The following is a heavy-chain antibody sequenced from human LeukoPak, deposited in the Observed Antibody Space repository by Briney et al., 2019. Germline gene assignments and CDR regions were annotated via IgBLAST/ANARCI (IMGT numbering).Heavy chain of an antibody. V-gene: IGHV1-69*13. CDR1: GGTFSSYA. D-gene: IGHD2-2*01. CDR2: IIPIFCTA. CDR3: ARGYLDIVVVPAASDAFDI. Sequence: GASVKVSCLASGGTFSSYAISWVRWAPGHGLGCVGGIIPIFCTANYAQKFQGRVTITADESTSTAYMELSSVRSEDTAVYYCARGYLDIVVVPAASDAFDIWGQGTMVTVSS. J-gene: IGHJ3*02.